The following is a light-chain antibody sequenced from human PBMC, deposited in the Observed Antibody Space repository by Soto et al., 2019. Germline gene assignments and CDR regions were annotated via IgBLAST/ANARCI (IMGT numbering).Light chain of an antibody. V-gene: IGKV1-5*01. CDR1: QSISSW. CDR2: DAS. J-gene: IGKJ1*01. CDR3: HHYCRMWT. Sequence: TKSPATLSGTVGDRVTITWRASQSISSWLAWYQQKPGKATQLLIYDASSLESGVPSRFSGSGSGTEFTLTISFLQPDDIASYCCHHYCRMWTSCHVTKVDI.